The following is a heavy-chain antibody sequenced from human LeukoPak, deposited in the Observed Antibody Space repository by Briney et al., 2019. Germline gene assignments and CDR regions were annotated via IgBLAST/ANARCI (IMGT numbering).Heavy chain of an antibody. CDR1: GYTFTSYY. Sequence: ASVKVSCKASGYTFTSYYMRWVRQAPGQGLEWMGIINPSGGSTSYAQKFQGRVTMTRDTSTSTVYMELSSLRSEDTAVYYCARDGEWELISYWGQGTLVTVSS. CDR3: ARDGEWELISY. D-gene: IGHD1-26*01. V-gene: IGHV1-46*01. J-gene: IGHJ4*02. CDR2: INPSGGST.